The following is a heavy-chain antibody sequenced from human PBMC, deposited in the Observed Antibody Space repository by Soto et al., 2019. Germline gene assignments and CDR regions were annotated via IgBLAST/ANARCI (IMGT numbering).Heavy chain of an antibody. V-gene: IGHV4-31*03. Sequence: PSETLSLTCTVSGGSVRRGNYYWSWIRQFPGKGLEWIGYISNSGRTHYNPSLMSRITILVDTSKNQFFLELRSVTAADTAVYYCARDVWFGGQTGCCAFDIWGQGTMVTVSS. CDR2: ISNSGRT. J-gene: IGHJ3*02. D-gene: IGHD3-10*01. CDR1: GGSVRRGNYY. CDR3: ARDVWFGGQTGCCAFDI.